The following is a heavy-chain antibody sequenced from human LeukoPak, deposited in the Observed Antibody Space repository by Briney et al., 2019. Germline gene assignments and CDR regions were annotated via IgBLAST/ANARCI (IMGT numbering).Heavy chain of an antibody. V-gene: IGHV3-30*19. J-gene: IGHJ6*02. CDR3: ARGLHYYYYGMDV. D-gene: IGHD3-10*01. Sequence: PGGSLRLSCAASGFTFSSYGMYWVRQAPGKGLEWVAVISYDGSNKYYADSVKGRFTISRDNSKNTLYLQTNSLRAEDTAVYYCARGLHYYYYGMDVWGQGTTVTVSS. CDR2: ISYDGSNK. CDR1: GFTFSSYG.